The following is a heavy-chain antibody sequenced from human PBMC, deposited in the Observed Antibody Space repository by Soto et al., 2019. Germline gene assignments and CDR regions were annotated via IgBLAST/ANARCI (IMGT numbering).Heavy chain of an antibody. Sequence: QVQLVQSGAEVRMPGSSVKVSCKASGGTFSTYPINWVRQAPGQGLEWMGGIIPLFGTTNYAQKFKGRVTITADESTSTAYMELSSLRAEDAAVYYCARGVTQGSSWYFWFDPWGQGTLVTVSS. CDR1: GGTFSTYP. V-gene: IGHV1-69*01. CDR2: IIPLFGTT. CDR3: ARGVTQGSSWYFWFDP. D-gene: IGHD6-13*01. J-gene: IGHJ5*02.